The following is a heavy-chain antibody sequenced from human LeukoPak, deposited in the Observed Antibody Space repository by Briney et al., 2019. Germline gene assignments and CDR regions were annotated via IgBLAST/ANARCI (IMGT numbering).Heavy chain of an antibody. CDR2: ISGSAGST. Sequence: GRCLTLSYTVSAITFRDYAMRSVRHTSGKGLGRVSAISGSAGSTYYADAVKGRFTVSRDNSKNTLYLQMNSLRAEDTAVYYCARGHYGDYAWGQGTQVTVSS. CDR1: AITFRDYA. J-gene: IGHJ5*02. CDR3: ARGHYGDYA. V-gene: IGHV3-23*01. D-gene: IGHD4-17*01.